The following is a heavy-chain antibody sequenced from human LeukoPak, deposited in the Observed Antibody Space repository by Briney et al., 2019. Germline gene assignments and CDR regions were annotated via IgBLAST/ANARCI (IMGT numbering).Heavy chain of an antibody. CDR1: GGSISTSSYY. V-gene: IGHV4-39*07. Sequence: SETLSLTCAVSGGSISTSSYYWGWVRQPPGKGLGWIASINYSGRTYFNPSLKSRVTISVDTSKNQFSLKMTSVTAADTAVYYCARGTSLPAPNSNWFDPWGQGTLVTVSS. CDR3: ARGTSLPAPNSNWFDP. J-gene: IGHJ5*02. CDR2: INYSGRT. D-gene: IGHD2-2*01.